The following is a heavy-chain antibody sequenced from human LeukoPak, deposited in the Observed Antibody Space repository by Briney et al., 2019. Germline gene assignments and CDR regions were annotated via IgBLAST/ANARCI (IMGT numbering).Heavy chain of an antibody. J-gene: IGHJ4*02. CDR2: INHSGST. D-gene: IGHD6-13*01. CDR1: GGSISSYY. CDR3: ARVRRAAASDY. V-gene: IGHV4-34*01. Sequence: SETLSLTCTVSGGSISSYYWSWIRQPPGKGLEWIGEINHSGSTNYNPSLKSRVTISLDTSKSQFSLKVRYVTAADTAVYYCARVRRAAASDYWGQGTLVTVSS.